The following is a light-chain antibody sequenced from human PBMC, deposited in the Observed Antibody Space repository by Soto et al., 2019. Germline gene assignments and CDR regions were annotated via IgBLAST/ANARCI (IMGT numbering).Light chain of an antibody. Sequence: QSVLTQPASVSGSPGQSITISCTGTSSDVGGYNYVSWYQHHPGKAPKLMIYEVSNRPSGVSNRFSGSKSGNTSSLTISRLQAEDEADYYCNSYTITTTRVFGGGTKVTVL. CDR3: NSYTITTTRV. V-gene: IGLV2-14*01. J-gene: IGLJ2*01. CDR2: EVS. CDR1: SSDVGGYNY.